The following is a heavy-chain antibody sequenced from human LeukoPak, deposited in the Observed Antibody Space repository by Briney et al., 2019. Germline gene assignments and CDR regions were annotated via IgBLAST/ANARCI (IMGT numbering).Heavy chain of an antibody. J-gene: IGHJ5*02. CDR1: GGSISSYY. V-gene: IGHV4-4*07. CDR3: ARDCVSVPAAAGIRGVYNWFDP. CDR2: IHTSGST. Sequence: PSETLSLTCTVSGGSISSYYWSWIRQPAGKGLEWIGRIHTSGSTNYNPSLQTRVTISVDTSKNQFSLKLSSVTAADTAVYYCARDCVSVPAAAGIRGVYNWFDPWGQGTLVTVSS. D-gene: IGHD2-2*01.